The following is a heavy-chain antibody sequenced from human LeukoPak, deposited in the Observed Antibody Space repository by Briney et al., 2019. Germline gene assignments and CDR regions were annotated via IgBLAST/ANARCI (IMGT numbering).Heavy chain of an antibody. Sequence: ASVKVSCKASGYTFTSYDVYWVRQATGHGLVWMGYVNPKSGHTGYAQKFQGRVTLTTNTSVSTGYMELSSLRSEDTAIYYCARGAPGSYCGGGSCPYFDYWGQGTLVSVSS. V-gene: IGHV1-8*01. CDR3: ARGAPGSYCGGGSCPYFDY. CDR1: GYTFTSYD. J-gene: IGHJ4*02. CDR2: VNPKSGHT. D-gene: IGHD2-15*01.